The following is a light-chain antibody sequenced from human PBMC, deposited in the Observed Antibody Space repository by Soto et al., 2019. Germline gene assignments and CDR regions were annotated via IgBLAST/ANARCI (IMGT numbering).Light chain of an antibody. CDR1: SSNIGAGYD. V-gene: IGLV1-40*01. CDR2: GNT. CDR3: LSFDSSLSVV. J-gene: IGLJ2*01. Sequence: QSVLTQPPSVSGAPGQRVTISCTGSSSNIGAGYDVHWYQQLPGRAPKLLIYGNTNRSSGVPDRFSGSKSGTSASLALTGLQAEDEADYYCLSFDSSLSVVFGGGTQLTVL.